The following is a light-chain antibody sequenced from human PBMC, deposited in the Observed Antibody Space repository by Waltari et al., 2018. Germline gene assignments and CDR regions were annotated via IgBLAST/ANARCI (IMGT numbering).Light chain of an antibody. Sequence: QSMLTQPPSASGTPGQRVTISCSGSYSNIGNDNVYWYQQVPGTAPKLLIYNNNLRPAGVPDRVAGSKSGTSASLAISGLRSEDEADYYCVGWDASLSGYVFGRGTKCTVL. J-gene: IGLJ1*01. V-gene: IGLV1-47*01. CDR3: VGWDASLSGYV. CDR2: NNN. CDR1: YSNIGNDN.